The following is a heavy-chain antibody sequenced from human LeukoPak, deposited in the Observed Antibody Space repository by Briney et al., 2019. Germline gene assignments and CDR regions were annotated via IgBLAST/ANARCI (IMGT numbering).Heavy chain of an antibody. CDR1: GFSFSSYA. D-gene: IGHD3-3*02. Sequence: PGGSLRLSCAASGFSFSSYAMSWVRQAPGKGLEWVSGISASGGSTYYADSVKGRFTISRDNSKNTLRLQMNSLRAEDMAVYYCAKFPALHFWSGYYFDYWGQGTLVTVSS. J-gene: IGHJ4*02. CDR2: ISASGGST. CDR3: AKFPALHFWSGYYFDY. V-gene: IGHV3-23*01.